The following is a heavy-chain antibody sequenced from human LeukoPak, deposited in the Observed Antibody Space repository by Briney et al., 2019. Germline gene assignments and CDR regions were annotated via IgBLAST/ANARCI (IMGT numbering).Heavy chain of an antibody. V-gene: IGHV3-9*01. J-gene: IGHJ4*02. D-gene: IGHD6-19*01. Sequence: GGSLRLSCVASGFNFNDKAMHWVRQAPGKGLEWVSSISWNSDFIDYADSVKGRFTVSRDNAKTSLYLQMNSVRDEDTAFYYCAKTPYSSGRSPFDYWGRGTLVTVSS. CDR2: ISWNSDFI. CDR1: GFNFNDKA. CDR3: AKTPYSSGRSPFDY.